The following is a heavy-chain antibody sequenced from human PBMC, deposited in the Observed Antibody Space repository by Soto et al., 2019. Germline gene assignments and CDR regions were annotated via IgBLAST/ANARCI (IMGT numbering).Heavy chain of an antibody. Sequence: QVQLQESGPGLVKPSGTLSLTCAVSGGSISSSNWWSWVRQPPGKGLEWIGEIYHSGSTNYNPSLKSRVTISVDQSKNQFSLKLSSVTAADTAVYYCARWLAQAATPRVFDYWGQGTLVTVSS. J-gene: IGHJ4*02. V-gene: IGHV4-4*02. CDR3: ARWLAQAATPRVFDY. D-gene: IGHD2-15*01. CDR1: GGSISSSNW. CDR2: IYHSGST.